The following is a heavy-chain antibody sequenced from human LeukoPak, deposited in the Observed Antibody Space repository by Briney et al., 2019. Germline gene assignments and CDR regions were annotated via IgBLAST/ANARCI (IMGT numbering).Heavy chain of an antibody. CDR1: RYTFTGYY. J-gene: IGHJ5*02. V-gene: IGHV1-18*04. D-gene: IGHD6-13*01. Sequence: VASVKVSCKASRYTFTGYYLHWVRQAPGQGLEWMGWISAYNGNTNYAQKLQGRVTMTTDTSTSTAYMELRSLRSDDTAVYYCARDRGSWQQSPSWFDPWGQGTLVTVSS. CDR3: ARDRGSWQQSPSWFDP. CDR2: ISAYNGNT.